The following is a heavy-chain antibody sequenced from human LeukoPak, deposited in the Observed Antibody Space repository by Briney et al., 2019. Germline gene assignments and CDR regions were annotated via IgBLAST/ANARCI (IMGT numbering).Heavy chain of an antibody. CDR3: AKPPYGRDVYNYFDY. V-gene: IGHV3-23*01. Sequence: GGSVRLSCAGSGFTFRIYAMSWARQAPGKGLEWVSAISGSGGSTYYADSVKGRFTISRDNSKNTLYLQMNSLRVEDTAVYYCAKPPYGRDVYNYFDYWGQGTPDSVSS. J-gene: IGHJ4*02. CDR2: ISGSGGST. D-gene: IGHD5-24*01. CDR1: GFTFRIYA.